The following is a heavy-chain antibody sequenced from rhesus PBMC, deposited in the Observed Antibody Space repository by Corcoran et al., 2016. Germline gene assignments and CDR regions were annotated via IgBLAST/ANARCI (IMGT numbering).Heavy chain of an antibody. J-gene: IGHJ4*01. D-gene: IGHD3-28*01. CDR2: IGGSTGIT. Sequence: QVQLQESGPGLVKPSETLSLTCSIPGDSITGYFWNWVRRPPGRGLVGFGYIGGSTGITYYNASLKRRVSFATDTSENRFSLRLTSMTAADTAVYYCARFPGYYPNFDFWGQGILVTVSS. V-gene: IGHV4-165*02. CDR3: ARFPGYYPNFDF. CDR1: GDSITGYF.